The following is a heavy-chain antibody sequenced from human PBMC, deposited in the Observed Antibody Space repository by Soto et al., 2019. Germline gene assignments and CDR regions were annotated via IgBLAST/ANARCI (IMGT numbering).Heavy chain of an antibody. V-gene: IGHV1-58*01. Sequence: SVKVSCKASGFTFTSSAVQWVRQARGQRLEWIGWIVVGSGNTNYAQKFQERVTITRDMSTSTAYMELSSLRSEDTAVYYCAAYRLGSSWPYYYYGMDVWGQGTTVTVSS. CDR2: IVVGSGNT. J-gene: IGHJ6*02. D-gene: IGHD6-13*01. CDR1: GFTFTSSA. CDR3: AAYRLGSSWPYYYYGMDV.